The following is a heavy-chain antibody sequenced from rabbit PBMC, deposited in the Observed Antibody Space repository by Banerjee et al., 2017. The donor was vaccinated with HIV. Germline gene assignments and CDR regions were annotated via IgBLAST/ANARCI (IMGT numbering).Heavy chain of an antibody. D-gene: IGHD8-1*01. J-gene: IGHJ6*01. CDR2: IDPIFGST. V-gene: IGHV1S40*01. Sequence: QSLEESGGDLVKPGASLTLTCTASGFSFSSSDWIYWVRQAPGKGLEWIGYIDPIFGSTYYASWAKGRFTISKTSSTTVTLQMTSLTAADTATYFCARDTGSSFSSYGMDLWGQGTLVTVS. CDR3: ARDTGSSFSSYGMDL. CDR1: GFSFSSSDW.